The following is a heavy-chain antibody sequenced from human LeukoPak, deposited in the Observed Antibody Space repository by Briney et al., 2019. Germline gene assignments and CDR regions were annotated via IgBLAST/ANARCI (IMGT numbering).Heavy chain of an antibody. J-gene: IGHJ4*02. D-gene: IGHD5-12*01. CDR3: ARGGMATVQIDY. V-gene: IGHV4-59*12. CDR1: GGSISSYY. CDR2: IYYSGST. Sequence: SETLSLTCTVSGGSISSYYWSWIRQPPGKGLEWIGYIYYSGSTNYNPSLKSRVTISVDKSKNQFSLKLSSVTAADTAVYYCARGGMATVQIDYWGQGTLVTVSS.